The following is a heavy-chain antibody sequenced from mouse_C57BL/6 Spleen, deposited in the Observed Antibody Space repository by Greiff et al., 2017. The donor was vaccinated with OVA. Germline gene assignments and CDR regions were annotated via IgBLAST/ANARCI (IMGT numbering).Heavy chain of an antibody. D-gene: IGHD2-3*01. CDR1: GYTFTSYW. J-gene: IGHJ3*01. CDR3: ARSGVGGYSAWFAY. V-gene: IGHV1-59*01. CDR2: IDPSDSYT. Sequence: QVQLQQPGAELVRPGTSVKLSCKASGYTFTSYWMHWVKQRPGQGLEWIGVIDPSDSYTNYNQKFKGKATLTVDTSSSTAYMQLSSLTSEDSAVYYCARSGVGGYSAWFAYWGQGTLVTVSA.